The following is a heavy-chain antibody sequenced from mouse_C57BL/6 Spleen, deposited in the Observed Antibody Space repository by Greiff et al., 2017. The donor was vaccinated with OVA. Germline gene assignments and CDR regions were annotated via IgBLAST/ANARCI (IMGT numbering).Heavy chain of an antibody. J-gene: IGHJ3*01. D-gene: IGHD1-1*01. CDR3: ARHNYGSPFAY. CDR1: GFTFSDYY. Sequence: EVMLVESGGGLVQPGGSLKLSCAASGFTFSDYYMYWVRQTPEKRLEWVAYISNGGGSTYYPDTVKGRFTISRDKAKNTLYLQMSRLKSEDTAMYYCARHNYGSPFAYWGQGALVTVSA. CDR2: ISNGGGST. V-gene: IGHV5-12*01.